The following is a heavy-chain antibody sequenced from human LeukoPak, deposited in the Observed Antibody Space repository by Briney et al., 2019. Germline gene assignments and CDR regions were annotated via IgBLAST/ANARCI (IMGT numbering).Heavy chain of an antibody. V-gene: IGHV4-59*01. Sequence: SETRSLTCSLCSPSISIYYWSWIRHPTGKGLEWVGYIFYRGSTSLNRSLRSRVTILVDTSKNQFSLNLSSVTAADTAVYYCARGGYTTGGYWYLDLWGRGTLVTVSS. CDR3: ARGGYTTGGYWYLDL. CDR1: SPSISIYY. CDR2: IFYRGST. D-gene: IGHD4-17*01. J-gene: IGHJ2*01.